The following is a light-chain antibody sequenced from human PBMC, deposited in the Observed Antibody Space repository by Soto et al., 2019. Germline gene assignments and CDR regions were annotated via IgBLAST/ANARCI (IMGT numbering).Light chain of an antibody. V-gene: IGLV1-44*01. Sequence: QSVLTQPPSASETPGQRVTISCSGSSSSVGFDYVDWYQHVPGAAPKLLMYNNDQRASGVPDRFSGSNSGTSASLAISALQSEDEAVYYCASWHDSLNAWVIGGGTKVTVL. CDR1: SSSVGFDY. CDR2: NND. J-gene: IGLJ3*02. CDR3: ASWHDSLNAWV.